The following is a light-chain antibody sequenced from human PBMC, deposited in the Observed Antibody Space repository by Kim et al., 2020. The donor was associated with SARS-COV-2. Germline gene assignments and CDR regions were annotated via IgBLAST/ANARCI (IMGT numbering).Light chain of an antibody. V-gene: IGLV3-21*04. Sequence: SYELTQPPSVSMAPGKTARITCGGNNIGSKSVHWYQQKPGQAPVLVIHYDRDRPSGIPERFPGSNSGNTATLTISRVEAGDEADYYCQVWDSSSDHRVFGGGTQLTVL. J-gene: IGLJ3*02. CDR1: NIGSKS. CDR2: YDR. CDR3: QVWDSSSDHRV.